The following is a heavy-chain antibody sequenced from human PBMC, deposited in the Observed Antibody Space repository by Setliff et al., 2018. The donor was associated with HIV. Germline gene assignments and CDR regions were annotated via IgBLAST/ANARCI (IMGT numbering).Heavy chain of an antibody. CDR3: ARDRSSGWSKDWFDT. J-gene: IGHJ5*02. CDR2: IYYSGST. V-gene: IGHV4-31*02. CDR1: GGSISSGDYY. Sequence: SETLSLTCTVSGGSISSGDYYWSWIRQPPGKGLEWIGYIYYSGSTYYNPSLKSRVTMSVDTSKNQFSLRLTSVTAADTAMYHCARDRSSGWSKDWFDTWGQGILVTVSS. D-gene: IGHD6-19*01.